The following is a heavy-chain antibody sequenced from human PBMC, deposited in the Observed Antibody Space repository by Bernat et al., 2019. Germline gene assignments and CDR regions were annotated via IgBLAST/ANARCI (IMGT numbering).Heavy chain of an antibody. D-gene: IGHD4-17*01. CDR2: IYHSGNT. CDR3: AREYGDYSSRYFDY. CDR1: AYSISSGYY. V-gene: IGHV4-38-2*02. Sequence: QVQLQESGPGLVKPSETLSLTCGVSAYSISSGYYWGWIRQPPGKGLEWIGSIYHSGNTYYNPSLKSRVTISVDTSKNQFSLKLSSVTAADTAVYYCAREYGDYSSRYFDYWGQGTLVTVSS. J-gene: IGHJ4*02.